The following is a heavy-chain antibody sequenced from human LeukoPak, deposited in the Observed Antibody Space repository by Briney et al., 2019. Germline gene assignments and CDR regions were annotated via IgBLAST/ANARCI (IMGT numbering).Heavy chain of an antibody. J-gene: IGHJ4*02. V-gene: IGHV1-3*01. D-gene: IGHD3-10*01. CDR2: INAGNGNT. CDR3: ARVIMGYYGSGFGY. Sequence: GASVKVSCKASGYTFTSYAMHWVRQAPGQRLEWMGWINAGNGNTKYSQKFQGRVTITRDTSASTAYMELSSLRSEDTAVYYCARVIMGYYGSGFGYWGQGTLVTVSS. CDR1: GYTFTSYA.